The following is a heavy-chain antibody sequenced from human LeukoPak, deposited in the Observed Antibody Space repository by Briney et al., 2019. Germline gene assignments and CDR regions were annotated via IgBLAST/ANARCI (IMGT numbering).Heavy chain of an antibody. J-gene: IGHJ5*02. CDR2: IYYSGST. CDR3: ARSSITMVRGVTSNWFDP. Sequence: SSETLSLTCTVSGGSISSYYWSWIRQPPGKGLEWIGYIYYSGSTNYNPSLKSRVTISVDTSKNQFSLKLSSVTAADTAVYYCARSSITMVRGVTSNWFDPWGQGTLVTVSS. CDR1: GGSISSYY. V-gene: IGHV4-59*01. D-gene: IGHD3-10*01.